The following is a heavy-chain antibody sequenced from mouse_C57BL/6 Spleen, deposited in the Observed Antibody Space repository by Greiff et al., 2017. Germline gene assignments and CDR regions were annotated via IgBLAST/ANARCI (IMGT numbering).Heavy chain of an antibody. CDR1: GYAFSSYW. CDR3: AREVYGKDYAMDY. V-gene: IGHV1-72*01. D-gene: IGHD2-1*01. Sequence: QVQLQQSGAELVKPGASVKISCKASGYAFSSYWMNWVKQRPGRGLEWIGRIDPNSGGTKYNEKFKSKATLTVDKPSSTAYMQLSSLTSEDSAVYYCAREVYGKDYAMDYWGQGTSVTVSS. CDR2: IDPNSGGT. J-gene: IGHJ4*01.